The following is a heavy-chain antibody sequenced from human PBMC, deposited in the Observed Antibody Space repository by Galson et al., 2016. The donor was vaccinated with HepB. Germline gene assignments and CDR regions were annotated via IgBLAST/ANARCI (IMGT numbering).Heavy chain of an antibody. V-gene: IGHV1-69-2*01. Sequence: VKVSCKVSGYTFTDYYIHWVQQAPGEGLEWMGLVDPEDGETMYAVKFQGRVTITADTSTDTAYMELSSLRSEATAVYYCATMDIVTTSYWFDPWGQGTLVTVSS. J-gene: IGHJ5*02. D-gene: IGHD5-12*01. CDR1: GYTFTDYY. CDR3: ATMDIVTTSYWFDP. CDR2: VDPEDGET.